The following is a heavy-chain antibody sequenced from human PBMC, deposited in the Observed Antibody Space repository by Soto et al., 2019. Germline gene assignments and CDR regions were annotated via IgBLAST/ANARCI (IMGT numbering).Heavy chain of an antibody. D-gene: IGHD3-22*01. CDR3: VKDDGGYPSTAPH. V-gene: IGHV3-23*01. J-gene: IGHJ4*02. Sequence: EVQLLESGGGLVQAGGSLRLSCAASGITISNYPMSWVRQAPGKGLDWVSGISGSGDRTYYADSAKGRFTISKDISKNSLSLQLDSLGVEVTAVYFCVKDDGGYPSTAPHWGQGTLVTVSS. CDR1: GITISNYP. CDR2: ISGSGDRT.